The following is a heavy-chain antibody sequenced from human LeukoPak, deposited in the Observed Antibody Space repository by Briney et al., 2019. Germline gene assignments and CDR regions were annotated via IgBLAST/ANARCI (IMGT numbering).Heavy chain of an antibody. D-gene: IGHD4-23*01. Sequence: SETLSLTCTVSGYSISSGYYWGWIRRPPGKGLEWIGSIYHSGSTYYNPSLKSRVTISVDTSKNQFSLKLSSVTAADTAVYYCARQGGIPLYGGNGFDYWGQGTLVTVSS. J-gene: IGHJ4*02. CDR2: IYHSGST. V-gene: IGHV4-38-2*02. CDR3: ARQGGIPLYGGNGFDY. CDR1: GYSISSGYY.